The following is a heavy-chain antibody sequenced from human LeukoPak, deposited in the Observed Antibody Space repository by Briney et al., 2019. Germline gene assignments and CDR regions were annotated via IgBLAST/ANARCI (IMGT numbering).Heavy chain of an antibody. CDR3: ARATVTMDWFDP. J-gene: IGHJ5*02. Sequence: SETLSLTCTVSGASISSSNYYWGWIRQPPGKGLEWIGSIYYSGSTSYNPSLQSRVTISVDTAKNQFSLKLSSVTAADTAVYYCARATVTMDWFDPWGQGTLVTVS. CDR2: IYYSGST. V-gene: IGHV4-39*01. D-gene: IGHD4-17*01. CDR1: GASISSSNYY.